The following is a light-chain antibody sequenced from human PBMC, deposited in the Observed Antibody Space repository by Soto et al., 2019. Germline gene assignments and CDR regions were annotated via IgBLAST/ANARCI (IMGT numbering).Light chain of an antibody. CDR3: QQYESFFPLT. V-gene: IGKV1-5*03. CDR1: QNINSW. J-gene: IGKJ4*01. Sequence: DIQMTQSPSTLSASVGDRVTITCRASQNINSWLAWYQQKPGKAPKLLIYKASNLESGVPPRFSGSGSGTDFTLTISSLQPDDFATYHCQQYESFFPLTFGGGTKVEIK. CDR2: KAS.